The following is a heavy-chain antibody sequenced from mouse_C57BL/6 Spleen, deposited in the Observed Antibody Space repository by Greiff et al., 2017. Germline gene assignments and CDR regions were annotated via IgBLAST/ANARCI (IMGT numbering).Heavy chain of an antibody. V-gene: IGHV8-12*01. CDR1: GFSLSTSGMG. D-gene: IGHD2-2*01. Sequence: QVQLKESGPGILQSSQTLSLSCSFSGFSLSTSGMGVSWIRQPSGKGLEWLAHIYWDDDKRYNPSLKSRLTISKDTSRNQVFLKITSVDTADTATYYGARRRGYDGEVYYAMDYWGQGTSVTVAS. J-gene: IGHJ4*01. CDR2: IYWDDDK. CDR3: ARRRGYDGEVYYAMDY.